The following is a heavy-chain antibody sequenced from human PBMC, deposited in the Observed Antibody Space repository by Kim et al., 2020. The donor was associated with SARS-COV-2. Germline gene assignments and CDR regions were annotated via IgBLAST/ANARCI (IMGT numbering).Heavy chain of an antibody. V-gene: IGHV3-23*01. J-gene: IGHJ6*03. CDR1: GFTFSSYG. Sequence: GGSLRLSCAPSGFTFSSYGMSWVRQAPGKGLEWAAAIRNSGDNTYHADSVKGRFTTSRDNSKNTLYLQMNSLRAEDTATYYCARRGREYYMDVWGKGTPVTVSS. D-gene: IGHD3-16*01. CDR2: IRNSGDNT. CDR3: ARRGREYYMDV.